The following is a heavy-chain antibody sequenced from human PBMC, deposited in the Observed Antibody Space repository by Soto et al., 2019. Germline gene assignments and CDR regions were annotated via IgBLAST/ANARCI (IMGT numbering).Heavy chain of an antibody. CDR2: ISAYNGNT. CDR3: ARAENYYDKTPVGY. J-gene: IGHJ4*02. CDR1: GYTFTSYG. D-gene: IGHD3-22*01. Sequence: QVQLVQSGAEVKKPGASVKVSCKACGYTFTSYGISWVRQAPEQGLEWMGWISAYNGNTNYAQKLQGRVTMTTDTSTSTAYMELRSLRSDDTAVYYCARAENYYDKTPVGYWGQGTLVTVSS. V-gene: IGHV1-18*01.